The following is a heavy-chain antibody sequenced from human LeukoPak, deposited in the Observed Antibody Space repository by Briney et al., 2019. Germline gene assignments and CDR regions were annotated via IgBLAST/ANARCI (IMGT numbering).Heavy chain of an antibody. J-gene: IGHJ3*02. CDR1: GYTFTSYA. CDR3: ARGITERLSGQYSSSWYLAFDI. D-gene: IGHD6-13*01. Sequence: ASVKVSRKASGYTFTSYAMHWVRQAPGQRLEWMGWINAGNGNTKYSQKFQGRVTITRDTSASTAYMELSSLRSEDTAVYYCARGITERLSGQYSSSWYLAFDIWGQGTMVTVSS. CDR2: INAGNGNT. V-gene: IGHV1-3*01.